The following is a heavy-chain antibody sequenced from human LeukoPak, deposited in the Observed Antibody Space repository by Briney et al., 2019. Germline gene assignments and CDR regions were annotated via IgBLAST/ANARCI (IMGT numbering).Heavy chain of an antibody. CDR1: GGSISSYY. Sequence: PSETLSLTCTVSGGSISSYYWSWIRQPPGKGLEWIGYIYYSGSTNYNPSLKSRVTISVDTSKNQFSLKLSSVTAADTAVYYCARRASTIFGVVQDYWGQGTLVTVSS. J-gene: IGHJ4*02. CDR3: ARRASTIFGVVQDY. D-gene: IGHD3-3*01. V-gene: IGHV4-59*01. CDR2: IYYSGST.